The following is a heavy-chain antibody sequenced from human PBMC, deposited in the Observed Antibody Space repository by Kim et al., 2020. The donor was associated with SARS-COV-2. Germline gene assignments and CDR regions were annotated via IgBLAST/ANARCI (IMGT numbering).Heavy chain of an antibody. V-gene: IGHV3-7*04. CDR1: GFTFSHYW. J-gene: IGHJ6*03. CDR2: IKQDESEK. Sequence: GGSLRLSCVASGFTFSHYWMSWVRQAPGKGLEWVANIKQDESEKYYVDSMKGRFTISRDNAKNSLFLQMNSLRAEDTAVYYCARARSSLYGPYMDVWGKGTTVTVSS. D-gene: IGHD3-10*01. CDR3: ARARSSLYGPYMDV.